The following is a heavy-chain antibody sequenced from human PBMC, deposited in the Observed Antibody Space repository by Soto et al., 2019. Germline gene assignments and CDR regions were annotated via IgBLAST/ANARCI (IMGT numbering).Heavy chain of an antibody. D-gene: IGHD6-19*01. CDR2: IIPILNLV. CDR3: ARDEIAVANRVGMDA. Sequence: VQLEQSETEVRKPGSSVKLSCKTSGDSFNDYAISWVRQAPGQGLEWMGGIIPILNLVRYAEKFQGRVTISATDSTTTAYMELSNMTSEDTAVYYCARDEIAVANRVGMDAWGQGTTVIVSS. J-gene: IGHJ6*02. V-gene: IGHV1-69*01. CDR1: GDSFNDYA.